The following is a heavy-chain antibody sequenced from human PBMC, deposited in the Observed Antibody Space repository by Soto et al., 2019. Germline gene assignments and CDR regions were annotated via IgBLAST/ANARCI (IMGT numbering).Heavy chain of an antibody. CDR1: GFTFSSYS. V-gene: IGHV3-48*02. D-gene: IGHD3-3*01. CDR2: ISSRSSTI. Sequence: EGQLVESGGGLVQPGGSLRLSCAASGFTFSSYSMNWVRQAPGKGLEWVSYISSRSSTIYYADSVKGRFTISRDNAKNSLSLQMTSLRDDDTAVYYCTMYDFWSCYHFDYVRQGTVVTVSS. J-gene: IGHJ4*02. CDR3: TMYDFWSCYHFDY.